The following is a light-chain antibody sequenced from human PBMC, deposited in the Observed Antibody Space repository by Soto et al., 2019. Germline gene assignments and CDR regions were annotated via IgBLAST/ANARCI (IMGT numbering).Light chain of an antibody. CDR2: EAS. J-gene: IGKJ5*01. CDR1: QSLSTRS. Sequence: EIVLTQSPGTLSLSPGERLTLSCRTSQSLSTRSLAWYQQKPGQAPSLLIYEASTRAPGTPDRFSGSGSGTEFTLIINSLLSADVEAYYCKQNNNWPPQAVGQGTKLEIK. CDR3: KQNNNWPPQA. V-gene: IGKV3D-15*01.